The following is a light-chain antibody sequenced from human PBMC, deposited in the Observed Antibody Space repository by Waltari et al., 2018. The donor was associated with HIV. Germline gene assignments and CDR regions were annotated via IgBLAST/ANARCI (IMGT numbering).Light chain of an antibody. CDR2: DAS. J-gene: IGKJ1*01. CDR1: QSVSSSH. Sequence: ETILTPSPGTLSLSPGETATLSCRASQSVSSSHLAWYQQKPGQAPRLLVYDASSRATGIPDRFSGSGSGTDFILTINGLEPEDFAVYYCQQYDNSRWTFGQGTKVEIK. V-gene: IGKV3-20*01. CDR3: QQYDNSRWT.